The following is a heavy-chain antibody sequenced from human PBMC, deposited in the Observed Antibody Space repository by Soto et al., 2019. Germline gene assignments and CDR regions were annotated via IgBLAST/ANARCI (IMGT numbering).Heavy chain of an antibody. Sequence: QVQLEQSGAEVKKPGSSVKVSCKASGGTFRTSAISWVRQAPGQGREWMGGIMPIFRTPDYAQKFQGSVIITADEFTGTAYMELSGLRSDDTAVYYCARDKDRPQLGGNYYYILDVWGQGTTITVSS. D-gene: IGHD3-3*02. CDR1: GGTFRTSA. J-gene: IGHJ6*02. V-gene: IGHV1-69*12. CDR2: IMPIFRTP. CDR3: ARDKDRPQLGGNYYYILDV.